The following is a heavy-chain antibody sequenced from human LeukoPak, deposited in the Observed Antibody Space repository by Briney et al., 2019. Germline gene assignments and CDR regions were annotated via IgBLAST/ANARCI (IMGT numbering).Heavy chain of an antibody. D-gene: IGHD3-16*01. J-gene: IGHJ3*02. CDR1: GFTFSSYA. Sequence: GGSLRLSCATSGFTFSSYAMSWVRQAPGKGLEWVSGMSGSGGSTYYADSVKGRFTISRDNSKNTLYLQMNTLRAEDTAVYYCAKDREYSYVYDAFDIWDQGTLVTVSS. CDR2: MSGSGGST. V-gene: IGHV3-23*01. CDR3: AKDREYSYVYDAFDI.